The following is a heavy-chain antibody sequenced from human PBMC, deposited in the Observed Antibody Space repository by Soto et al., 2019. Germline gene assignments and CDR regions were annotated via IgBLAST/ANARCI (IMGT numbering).Heavy chain of an antibody. Sequence: PGGSLRLSCAASGFTFSRFGMHWVRQAPGKGLEWVAVISYDGSNRFYADSVKGRFTISRDNSKNTLYLQMNSLRPEDTAVYYCAKDLDGSETYTCCCGIDVWGQGTTVTVSS. CDR1: GFTFSRFG. CDR2: ISYDGSNR. D-gene: IGHD3-10*01. CDR3: AKDLDGSETYTCCCGIDV. J-gene: IGHJ6*02. V-gene: IGHV3-30*18.